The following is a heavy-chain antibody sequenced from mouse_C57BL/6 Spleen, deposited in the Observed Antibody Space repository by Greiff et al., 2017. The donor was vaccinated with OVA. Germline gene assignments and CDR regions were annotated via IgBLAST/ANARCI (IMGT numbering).Heavy chain of an antibody. V-gene: IGHV2-2*01. Sequence: VQLQQSGPGLVQPSQSLSITCTVSGFSLTSYGVHWVRQSPGKGLEWLGVIWSGGSTDYNAAFISRLSISKDNSKSQVFFKMNSLQADDTAIYYCARNFIYYYGSSYDGGYFDVWGTGTTVTVSS. D-gene: IGHD1-1*01. J-gene: IGHJ1*03. CDR1: GFSLTSYG. CDR2: IWSGGST. CDR3: ARNFIYYYGSSYDGGYFDV.